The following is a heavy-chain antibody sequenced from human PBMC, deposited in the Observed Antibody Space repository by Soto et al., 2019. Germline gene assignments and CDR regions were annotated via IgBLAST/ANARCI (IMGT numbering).Heavy chain of an antibody. CDR1: GGTFSNFG. CDR3: AKDVGVQQLLFVFET. CDR2: IIPSFASS. D-gene: IGHD6-13*01. V-gene: IGHV1-69*01. Sequence: QVPLVQSGAEVKKPGSSVRVSCKASGGTFSNFGVSWVRQAPVQGLEWMGGIIPSFASSNYAQKFQGRLTITADEETSTAYMDLSSLRCEDTAVYFWAKDVGVQQLLFVFETWGQGTLVPVSS. J-gene: IGHJ5*02.